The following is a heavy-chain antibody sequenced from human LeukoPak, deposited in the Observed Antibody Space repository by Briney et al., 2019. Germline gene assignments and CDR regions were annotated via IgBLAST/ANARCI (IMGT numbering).Heavy chain of an antibody. CDR2: ISYDGSNK. CDR1: GFTFSSYA. D-gene: IGHD2-2*01. J-gene: IGHJ4*02. Sequence: GGTLRLSCAASGFTFSSYAMHWVRQAPGKGLEWVAVISYDGSNKYYADSVKGRFTISRDNSKNTLYLQMNSLRAEDTAVYYCARDQIVPAAIPTFDYWGQGTLVTASS. CDR3: ARDQIVPAAIPTFDY. V-gene: IGHV3-30*04.